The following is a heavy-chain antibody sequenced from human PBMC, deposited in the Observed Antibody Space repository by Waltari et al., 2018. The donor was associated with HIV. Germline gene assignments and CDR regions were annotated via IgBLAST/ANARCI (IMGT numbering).Heavy chain of an antibody. Sequence: QIPLKESGPTLVKPTQTLTLTCTFSGFSLSTSGVGVGWIRQPPGKALEWLALIYWNDVKRYSPSLKSRLTITKDTSKNQVVLTMTNMDPVDTATYYCAHSRGYGDRTINFDYWGQGTLVTVSS. D-gene: IGHD4-17*01. V-gene: IGHV2-5*01. CDR3: AHSRGYGDRTINFDY. J-gene: IGHJ4*02. CDR1: GFSLSTSGVG. CDR2: IYWNDVK.